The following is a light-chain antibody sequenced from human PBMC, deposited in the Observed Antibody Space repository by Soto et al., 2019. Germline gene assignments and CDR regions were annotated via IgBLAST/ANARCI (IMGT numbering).Light chain of an antibody. J-gene: IGLJ2*01. V-gene: IGLV2-14*01. CDR1: SSDVGGYNY. Sequence: QSALTQPASVSGSPGQSITISCTGTSSDVGGYNYVSWYQQHPGKAPKLMIYDVSNRPSGVSNRFSGSKSGSTASLPITGLQAEDEADYYCSSYTGSSTLVVFGGGTKLTVL. CDR2: DVS. CDR3: SSYTGSSTLVV.